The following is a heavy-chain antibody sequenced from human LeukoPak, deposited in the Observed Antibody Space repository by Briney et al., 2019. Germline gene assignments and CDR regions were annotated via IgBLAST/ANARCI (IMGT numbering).Heavy chain of an antibody. V-gene: IGHV1-69*05. Sequence: GASVKVSCKASGGTFSSYAISWVRQAPGQGLEWMGGIIPIFGTANYAQKFQGRVTITTDESTSTAHMELSSLRSEDTAVYYCARAEFGDSYGSFDYWGQGTLVTVSS. D-gene: IGHD5-18*01. CDR3: ARAEFGDSYGSFDY. J-gene: IGHJ4*02. CDR2: IIPIFGTA. CDR1: GGTFSSYA.